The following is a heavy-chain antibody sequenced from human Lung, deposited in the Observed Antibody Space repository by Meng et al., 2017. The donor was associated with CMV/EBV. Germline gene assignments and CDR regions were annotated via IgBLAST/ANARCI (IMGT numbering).Heavy chain of an antibody. D-gene: IGHD3-3*01. V-gene: IGHV4-39*01. CDR1: GGSISSSSYY. CDR2: IYYSGTT. CDR3: ARLTILGGVRY. Sequence: SETLSLTCTVSGGSISSSSYYWGWIRQPPGKGLEWFGSIYYSGTTYYNPSLKSRVTISVDTAQNPFSLKLSSVNAADTDVYYCARLTILGGVRYWGQGTLVTVSS. J-gene: IGHJ4*02.